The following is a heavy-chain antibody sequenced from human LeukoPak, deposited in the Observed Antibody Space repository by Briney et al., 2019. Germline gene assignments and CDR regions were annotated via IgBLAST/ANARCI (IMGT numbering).Heavy chain of an antibody. D-gene: IGHD3-10*01. V-gene: IGHV3-23*01. CDR2: VGASSSNT. CDR3: AKKAYAGFH. Sequence: GGSLRLSCAASGFIFSSYAMSWVRQAPGKGLEWVSSVGASSSNTYYADSVKGRFTISRDNSRNTLYLQMNSLRAEDTALYFCAKKAYAGFHWGQGTLVTVSS. J-gene: IGHJ4*02. CDR1: GFIFSSYA.